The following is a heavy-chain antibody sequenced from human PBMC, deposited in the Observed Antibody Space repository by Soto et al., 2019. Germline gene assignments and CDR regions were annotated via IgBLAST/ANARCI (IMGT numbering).Heavy chain of an antibody. V-gene: IGHV1-2*02. CDR3: ARRPAGPGMDV. CDR1: GYYFSDYF. D-gene: IGHD2-15*01. J-gene: IGHJ6*02. CDR2: INPKSGGT. Sequence: QAQLVQSGADVKKPGASVKVSCQASGYYFSDYFIHWVRRAPGQGLEWMGWINPKSGGTTFAHKFQGRMTVTRDTSVSTVYMELSGLRSDDTAVYYCARRPAGPGMDVWGQGTTVIVSS.